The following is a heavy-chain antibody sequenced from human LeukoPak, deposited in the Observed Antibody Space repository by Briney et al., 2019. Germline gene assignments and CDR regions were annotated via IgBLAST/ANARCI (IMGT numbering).Heavy chain of an antibody. Sequence: GSLRLSCAASGFTFSKHWMSWIRQPPGKGLEWIGEINHSGSTNYNPSLKSRVTISVDTSKNQFSLKLSSVTAADTAVYYCARHRQSLWFGESRFDPWGQGTLVTVSS. CDR1: GFTFSKHW. CDR3: ARHRQSLWFGESRFDP. D-gene: IGHD3-10*01. CDR2: INHSGST. J-gene: IGHJ5*02. V-gene: IGHV4-34*01.